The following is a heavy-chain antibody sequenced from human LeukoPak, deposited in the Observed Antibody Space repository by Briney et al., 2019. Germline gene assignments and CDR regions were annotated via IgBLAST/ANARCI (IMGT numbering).Heavy chain of an antibody. Sequence: ASVEVSCKASGGTFISYAISWVRQAPGQGLEWMGWISAYSGTTNYAQKLQGRVTMTTDTSTSTAYMELRSLRSDDTAVYYCARDLQLMVYAIGYWGQGTLVTVSS. J-gene: IGHJ4*02. CDR1: GGTFISYA. D-gene: IGHD2-8*01. CDR2: ISAYSGTT. CDR3: ARDLQLMVYAIGY. V-gene: IGHV1-18*01.